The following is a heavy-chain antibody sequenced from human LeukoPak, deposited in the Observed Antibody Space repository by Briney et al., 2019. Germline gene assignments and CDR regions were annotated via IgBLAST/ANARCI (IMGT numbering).Heavy chain of an antibody. CDR3: ARGRDYDILTGYFYFDY. J-gene: IGHJ4*02. D-gene: IGHD3-9*01. CDR1: GGSISSGGYY. V-gene: IGHV4-31*03. Sequence: SETLSLTCTVSGGSISSGGYYWSWIRQHPGKGLEWIGYIYYSGSTYYNPSLKCRVTISVDTSKNQFSLKLSSVTAADTAVYYCARGRDYDILTGYFYFDYWGQGTLVTVSS. CDR2: IYYSGST.